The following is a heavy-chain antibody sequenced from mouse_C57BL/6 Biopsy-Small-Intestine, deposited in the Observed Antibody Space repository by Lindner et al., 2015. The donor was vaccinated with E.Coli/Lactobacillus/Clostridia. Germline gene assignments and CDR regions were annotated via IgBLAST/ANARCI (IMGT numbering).Heavy chain of an antibody. J-gene: IGHJ2*01. CDR3: ARSGYGGDYIDY. CDR2: ILPGSGST. CDR1: GYSFTGYW. V-gene: IGHV1-9*01. D-gene: IGHD2-10*02. Sequence: VQLQESGAELVRPGASVKFSCKATGYSFTGYWIEWVKQRPGHGLEWIGEILPGSGSTKYNEKFKGKATFTEDTSSNTAYMQLNSLTTEDSAIYYCARSGYGGDYIDYWAQGTTLTVSS.